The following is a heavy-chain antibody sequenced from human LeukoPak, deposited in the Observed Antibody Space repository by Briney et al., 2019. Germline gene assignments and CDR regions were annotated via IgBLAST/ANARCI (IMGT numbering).Heavy chain of an antibody. CDR3: ARMVRERHSFDI. CDR2: INHSGST. J-gene: IGHJ3*02. V-gene: IGHV4-34*01. Sequence: SETLSLRCAVYGESFSAYYWSWIRRPPGKRQGWIGEINHSGSTNQNPSLKSRVTISVDTSNHQFSLRLSSVTAADTAVYYCARMVRERHSFDIWGQGTMVTVSS. D-gene: IGHD3-10*01. CDR1: GESFSAYY.